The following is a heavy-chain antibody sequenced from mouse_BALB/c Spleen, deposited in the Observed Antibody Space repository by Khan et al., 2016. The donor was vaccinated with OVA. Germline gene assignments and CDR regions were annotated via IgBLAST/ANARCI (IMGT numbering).Heavy chain of an antibody. CDR3: VRSGAYYRYDGYFDV. V-gene: IGHV1-4*01. Sequence: VQLQESGAELARPGASVKMSCKASGYTFTSYTMHWVKQRPGQGLEWIGYINPSNGYTNYNQKFKDKATLTADKSSSTAYMQLNSLTAEDSAVYYCVRSGAYYRYDGYFDVWGAGTTVTVSS. CDR1: GYTFTSYT. CDR2: INPSNGYT. J-gene: IGHJ1*01. D-gene: IGHD2-14*01.